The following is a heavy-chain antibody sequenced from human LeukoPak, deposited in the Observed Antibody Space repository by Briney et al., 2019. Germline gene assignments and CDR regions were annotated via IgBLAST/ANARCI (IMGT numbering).Heavy chain of an antibody. J-gene: IGHJ5*02. D-gene: IGHD3-22*01. CDR1: GYSISSGYY. CDR2: IYHSGST. V-gene: IGHV4-38-2*02. Sequence: SETLSLTCTVSGYSISSGYYWGWIRQPPGKGLEWIGSIYHSGSTYYNPSLKSRVTISVDTSKNQFSLKLSSVTAADTAVYYCARGRRSRGHYYLFDHWGQGTLVTISS. CDR3: ARGRRSRGHYYLFDH.